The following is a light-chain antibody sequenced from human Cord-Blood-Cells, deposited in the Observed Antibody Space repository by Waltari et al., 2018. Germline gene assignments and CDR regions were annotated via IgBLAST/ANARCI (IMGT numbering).Light chain of an antibody. CDR2: AAY. CDR1: QRISSY. Sequence: VIWMTQSPSLLSASTGDRVTISCRMSQRISSYLDWHQQKPGKSPVLLIYAAYTLQSGVPSRFSGSGSGTDFTLTISCLQSEDFATYYCQQYYSFPLTFGGGTKVEIK. V-gene: IGKV1D-8*01. CDR3: QQYYSFPLT. J-gene: IGKJ4*01.